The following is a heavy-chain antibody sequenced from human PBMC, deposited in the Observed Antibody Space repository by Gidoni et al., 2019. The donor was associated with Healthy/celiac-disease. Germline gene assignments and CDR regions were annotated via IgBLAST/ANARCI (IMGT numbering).Heavy chain of an antibody. V-gene: IGHV4-4*07. CDR2: IYTSGST. Sequence: QVQLQASGPGLVKPSEPLSLHCTVSGGSISSYYWSLIRPPAGKGLEWIGRIYTSGSTNYNPSLKSRVTMSVDTSKNQFSLKLSSVTAADTAVYYCARDTEDIVVVPAAMNALDIWGQGTMVTVSS. J-gene: IGHJ3*02. CDR3: ARDTEDIVVVPAAMNALDI. CDR1: GGSISSYY. D-gene: IGHD2-2*01.